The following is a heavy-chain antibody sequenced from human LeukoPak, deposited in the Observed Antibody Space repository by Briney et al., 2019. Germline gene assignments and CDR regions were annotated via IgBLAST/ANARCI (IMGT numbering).Heavy chain of an antibody. CDR1: GFTFDRYT. V-gene: IGHV3-43*01. Sequence: GGSLRLSCATSGFTFDRYTIHWVRQAPGKGLEWVSLAGWVGGTTYYSDSVRGRFTISRDSGKNSVYLQMNSLTADDTAFYFCAKELDTMFFDYWGQGALVTVSS. J-gene: IGHJ4*02. D-gene: IGHD3-10*02. CDR2: AGWVGGTT. CDR3: AKELDTMFFDY.